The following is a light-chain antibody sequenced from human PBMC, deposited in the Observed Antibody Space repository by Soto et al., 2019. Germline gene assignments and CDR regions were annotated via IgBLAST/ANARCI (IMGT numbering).Light chain of an antibody. Sequence: DIQSTQSPSVQSQSVLHSHTITYRASQDISNYLVWYQQKPGKAPKPLIYAASTLQSGVPSRFSGSGSGTEFTLTISSLQPGEFATYYCQHYNTYPWTFGQGTKVDIK. CDR3: QHYNTYPWT. CDR2: AAS. J-gene: IGKJ1*01. CDR1: QDISNY. V-gene: IGKV1-9*01.